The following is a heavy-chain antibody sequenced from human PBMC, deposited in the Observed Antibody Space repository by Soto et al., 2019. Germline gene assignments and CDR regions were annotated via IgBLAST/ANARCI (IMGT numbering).Heavy chain of an antibody. D-gene: IGHD6-19*01. CDR3: AKDRIAVAGLQGMDV. CDR2: ISGSGGST. V-gene: IGHV3-23*01. J-gene: IGHJ6*02. CDR1: GFTFSSYA. Sequence: EVQLLESGGGLVQPGGSLRLSCAASGFTFSSYAMSWVRQAPGKGLEWVSAISGSGGSTYYADSVKGRFTISKDNSKNTRDLQMNSLRAEDTAVYYCAKDRIAVAGLQGMDVWGQGTTVTVSS.